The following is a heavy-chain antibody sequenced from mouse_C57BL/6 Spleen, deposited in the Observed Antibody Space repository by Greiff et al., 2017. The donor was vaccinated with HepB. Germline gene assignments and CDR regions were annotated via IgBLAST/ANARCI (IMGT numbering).Heavy chain of an antibody. CDR2: IYPGNSDT. D-gene: IGHD2-4*01. CDR3: TIIYYDYDKGFDY. Sequence: VQLQQSGTVLARPGASVKMSCKTSGYTFTSYWMHWVKQRPGQGLEWIGAIYPGNSDTSYNQKFKGKAKLTAVTSASTAYMELSSLTNEDSAVYYCTIIYYDYDKGFDYWGQGTTLTVSS. CDR1: GYTFTSYW. V-gene: IGHV1-5*01. J-gene: IGHJ2*01.